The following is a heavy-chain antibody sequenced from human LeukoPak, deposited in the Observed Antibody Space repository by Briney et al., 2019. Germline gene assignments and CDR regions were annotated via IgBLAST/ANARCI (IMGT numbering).Heavy chain of an antibody. V-gene: IGHV3-11*01. J-gene: IGHJ6*02. CDR1: GFTFSDYY. Sequence: PGGSLRLSCAASGFTFSDYYMSWIRQAQGKGLEWVSYISSSGSTIYYADSVKGRFTISRDNAKNSLYLQMNSLRAEDTAVYYCARDLSVAGGSKAYYYGMDVWGQGTTVTVSS. CDR3: ARDLSVAGGSKAYYYGMDV. D-gene: IGHD6-19*01. CDR2: ISSSGSTI.